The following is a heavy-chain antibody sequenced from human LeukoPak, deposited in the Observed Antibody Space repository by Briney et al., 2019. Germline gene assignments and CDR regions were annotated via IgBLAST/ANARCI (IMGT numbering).Heavy chain of an antibody. V-gene: IGHV3-21*01. D-gene: IGHD6-19*01. CDR2: ISSSSYI. CDR3: ARDTQYSSGCFDY. J-gene: IGHJ4*02. CDR1: GFTFSSYE. Sequence: GGSLRLSRAASGFTFSSYEMNWVRQAPGKGLEWVSSISSSSYIYYADSVKGRFTISRDNAKNSLYLQMNSLRAEDTAVYYCARDTQYSSGCFDYWGQGTLVTVSS.